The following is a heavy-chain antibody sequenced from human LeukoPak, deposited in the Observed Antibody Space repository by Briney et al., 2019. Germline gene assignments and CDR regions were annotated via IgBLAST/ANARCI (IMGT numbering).Heavy chain of an antibody. J-gene: IGHJ4*02. Sequence: GGSLRLSCAASGFMFSSNWMSWVRLAPGKGLEWVANIKEDGTETYYVDSVKGRFTISRDNAKNSLYLQTNSLRVEDTAVYYCAKEGRSLQTYWGQGTLVTVSS. CDR2: IKEDGTET. CDR3: AKEGRSLQTY. V-gene: IGHV3-7*03. D-gene: IGHD5-24*01. CDR1: GFMFSSNW.